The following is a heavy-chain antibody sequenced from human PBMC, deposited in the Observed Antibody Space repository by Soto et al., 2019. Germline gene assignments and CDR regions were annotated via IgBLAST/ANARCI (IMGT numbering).Heavy chain of an antibody. V-gene: IGHV4-59*01. Sequence: QVQLQESGPGLVKPSETLSLTCTVSGGSISSYYWSWIRQPPGKGLEWIGYIYYSGSTNYNPSLKSRVTISVDTSKNQFSLKLSSVTAADTAVYYCARDSGLLFPSDYYYGMDVWGQGTTVTVSS. CDR2: IYYSGST. J-gene: IGHJ6*02. CDR1: GGSISSYY. D-gene: IGHD2-21*01. CDR3: ARDSGLLFPSDYYYGMDV.